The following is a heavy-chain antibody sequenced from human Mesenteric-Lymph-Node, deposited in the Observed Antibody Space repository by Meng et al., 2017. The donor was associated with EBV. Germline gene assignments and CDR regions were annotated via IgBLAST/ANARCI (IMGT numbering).Heavy chain of an antibody. Sequence: QLQLQESGPGLVKPSEPLSLTCAVSGGSITSSPYYWGWVRQPPGKGLEWIGSIYYRGTTHYNPSLKSRVTMSVDTSKRQFSLKLSSVTAADTAVYFCARTHYYDSSGYPSPPDYRGQGTLVTVSS. D-gene: IGHD3-22*01. CDR2: IYYRGTT. J-gene: IGHJ4*02. CDR3: ARTHYYDSSGYPSPPDY. CDR1: GGSITSSPYY. V-gene: IGHV4-39*01.